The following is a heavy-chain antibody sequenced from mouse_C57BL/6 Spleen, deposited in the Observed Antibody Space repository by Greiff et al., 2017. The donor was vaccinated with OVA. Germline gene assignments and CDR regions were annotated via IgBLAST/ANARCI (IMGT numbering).Heavy chain of an antibody. CDR3: ARRGYDYDGFAY. J-gene: IGHJ3*01. Sequence: VQLQQPGAELVKPGASVKLSCTASGYTFTSYWMQWVKQRPGQGLEWIGEIDHSDSYTNYNQKFNGKATLTVYTYSSTAYMQVSSVTAEDAAVYDCARRGYDYDGFAYWGQGTLVTVSA. CDR2: IDHSDSYT. D-gene: IGHD2-4*01. V-gene: IGHV1-50*01. CDR1: GYTFTSYW.